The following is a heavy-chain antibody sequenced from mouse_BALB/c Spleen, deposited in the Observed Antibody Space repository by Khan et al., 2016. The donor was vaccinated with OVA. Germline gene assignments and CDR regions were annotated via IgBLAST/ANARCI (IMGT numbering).Heavy chain of an antibody. V-gene: IGHV1-69*02. CDR2: IDPSDSET. CDR3: TRDQYDNDFYAMDY. Sequence: QVQLQQSGAELVKPGAPVKLSCKASGYTFTSYWMNWVKQRPGRGLEWIGRIDPSDSETHYNQKFKDKATLTVDKSYSTAYIQLSSLKSEASAVYDCTRDQYDNDFYAMDYWGQGTSVTVSS. J-gene: IGHJ4*01. D-gene: IGHD2-4*01. CDR1: GYTFTSYW.